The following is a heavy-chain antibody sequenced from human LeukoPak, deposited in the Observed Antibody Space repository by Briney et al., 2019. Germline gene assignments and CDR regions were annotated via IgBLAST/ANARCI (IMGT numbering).Heavy chain of an antibody. D-gene: IGHD5-24*01. Sequence: PGGSLRLSCAASGFTFSSYGMHWVRQAPGKGLEWGAVIRYDGSNKYYADSVKGRFTISRDNSKNTLYLQMTSLRAEDTVVHYCAKDWGDGYNTMDYYSSYMDVGGKGTSVTVS. CDR1: GFTFSSYG. V-gene: IGHV3-30*02. CDR3: AKDWGDGYNTMDYYSSYMDV. J-gene: IGHJ6*03. CDR2: IRYDGSNK.